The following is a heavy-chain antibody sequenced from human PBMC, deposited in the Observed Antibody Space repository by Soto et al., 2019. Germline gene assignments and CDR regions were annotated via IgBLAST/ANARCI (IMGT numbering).Heavy chain of an antibody. CDR1: GFTFSSYA. D-gene: IGHD1-1*01. V-gene: IGHV3-23*01. Sequence: GGSLRLSCAASGFTFSSYAMSWVRQAPGKGLEWVSAISGSGGSTYYADSVKGRFTISRDNSKNTLYLQMNSLRAEDTAVYYCAKAYGQERRFSLGYWGQGTLVTVSS. CDR2: ISGSGGST. CDR3: AKAYGQERRFSLGY. J-gene: IGHJ4*02.